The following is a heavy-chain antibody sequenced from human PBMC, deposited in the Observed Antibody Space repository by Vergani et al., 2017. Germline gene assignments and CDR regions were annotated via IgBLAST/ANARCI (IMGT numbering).Heavy chain of an antibody. D-gene: IGHD6-6*01. J-gene: IGHJ5*02. CDR2: INHSGST. Sequence: QVQLQQWGAGLLKPSETLSLTCAVYGGSFSGYYWSWIRQPPGKGLEWIGEINHSGSTNYNPSLKSRVTISVDTSKNQFSLKLSSVTAADTAVYYCAIDFGTYSSSGINWFDPWGQGTLVTVSS. V-gene: IGHV4-34*01. CDR3: AIDFGTYSSSGINWFDP. CDR1: GGSFSGYY.